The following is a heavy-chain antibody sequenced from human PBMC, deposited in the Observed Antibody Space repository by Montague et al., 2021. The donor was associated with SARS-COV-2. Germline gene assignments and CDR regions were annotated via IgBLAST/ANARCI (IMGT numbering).Heavy chain of an antibody. CDR1: GYSISNNYY. CDR2: IYHSGNT. Sequence: SETLSLTCSVSGYSISNNYYWGWIRQPPGKGLEWMGSIYHSGNTYYNPSLDSRATISLESSKNHFSLKLRPVTAADTAVYHCGREIPYGTGTYWFDPWGQGTLVTVSS. CDR3: GREIPYGTGTYWFDP. V-gene: IGHV4-38-2*02. D-gene: IGHD3-10*01. J-gene: IGHJ5*02.